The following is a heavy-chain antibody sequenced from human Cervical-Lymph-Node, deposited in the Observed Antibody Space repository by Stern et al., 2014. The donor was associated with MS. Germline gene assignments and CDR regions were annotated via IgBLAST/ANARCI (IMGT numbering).Heavy chain of an antibody. J-gene: IGHJ5*02. CDR1: GGTFRGYG. CDR3: ARGDYGDYNWFDP. V-gene: IGHV1-69*04. D-gene: IGHD4-17*01. CDR2: LIPLVGVA. Sequence: QDQLVQSGAEVKKPGSSVNVSCKASGGTFRGYGITWVRQAPGQGLEWMGRLIPLVGVARYAPRFQGRVTITADKSMTTGYMELSSLTSDDTAVYYCARGDYGDYNWFDPWGLGTLVTVSS.